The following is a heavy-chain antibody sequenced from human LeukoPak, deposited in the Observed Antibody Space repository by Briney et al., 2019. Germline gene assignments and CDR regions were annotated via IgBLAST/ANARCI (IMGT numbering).Heavy chain of an antibody. V-gene: IGHV3-23*01. CDR1: GFTVSSYA. J-gene: IGHJ4*02. CDR2: ISDSGGNT. D-gene: IGHD4-17*01. Sequence: PGGSLRLSCAASGFTVSSYAISWVRQAPGKGLEWVSGISDSGGNTYYADSVKGRFTISRDNSKNTLYLQMNSLRAEDTALYYCARDGHGVPLDYWGQGTLVTVSP. CDR3: ARDGHGVPLDY.